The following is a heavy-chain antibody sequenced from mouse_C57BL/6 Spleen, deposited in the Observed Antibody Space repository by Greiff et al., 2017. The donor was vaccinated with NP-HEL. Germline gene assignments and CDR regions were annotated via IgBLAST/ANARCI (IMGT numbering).Heavy chain of an antibody. CDR3: ARERGAMDY. V-gene: IGHV1-22*01. Sequence: EVKLQESGPELVKPGASVKMSCKASGYTFTDYNMHWVKQSHGKSLEWIGYINPNNGGTSYNQKFKGKATLTVNKSSSTAYMELRSLTSEDSAVYYCARERGAMDYWGQGTSVTVSS. J-gene: IGHJ4*01. CDR2: INPNNGGT. CDR1: GYTFTDYN.